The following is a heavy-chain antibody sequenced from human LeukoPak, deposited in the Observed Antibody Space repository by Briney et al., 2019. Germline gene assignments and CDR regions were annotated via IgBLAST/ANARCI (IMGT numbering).Heavy chain of an antibody. J-gene: IGHJ4*02. CDR3: ARGLMMYDILTGYYFDY. Sequence: PSETQSLTCIVSGGSISSYCWSWIRQPPGKGLEWIGYIYYSGSTNYNPSLKSRVTISVDTSKNQFSLKLSSVTAADTAVYYCARGLMMYDILTGYYFDYWGQGTLVTVSS. CDR1: GGSISSYC. D-gene: IGHD3-9*01. V-gene: IGHV4-59*01. CDR2: IYYSGST.